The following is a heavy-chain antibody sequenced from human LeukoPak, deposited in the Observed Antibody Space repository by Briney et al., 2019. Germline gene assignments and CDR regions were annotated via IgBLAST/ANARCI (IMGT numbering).Heavy chain of an antibody. CDR3: ARAVVRGVIYFDY. J-gene: IGHJ4*02. CDR2: IYYSGST. CDR1: DGSISSGGYY. V-gene: IGHV4-31*03. Sequence: PSQTLSLTCTVSDGSISSGGYYWSWIRQHPGKGLEWIGYIYYSGSTYYNPSLKSRVTISVDTSKNQFSLKLSSVTAADTAVYYCARAVVRGVIYFDYWGQGTLVTVSS. D-gene: IGHD3-10*01.